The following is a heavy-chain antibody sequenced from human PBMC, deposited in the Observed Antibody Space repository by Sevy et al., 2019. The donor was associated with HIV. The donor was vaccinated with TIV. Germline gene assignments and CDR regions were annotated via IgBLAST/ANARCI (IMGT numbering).Heavy chain of an antibody. CDR1: GFTFSSYA. J-gene: IGHJ6*02. Sequence: GGSLRLSCAASGFTFSSYAMSWVRQAPGKGLEWVSAISGSGGSTYYADSVKGRFTISRDNSKNTLYLQMNSLRAQDTAVYYCAKVGPHYEFWSGYYRKDYYYYGMDVWGQGTTVTVSS. CDR2: ISGSGGST. CDR3: AKVGPHYEFWSGYYRKDYYYYGMDV. V-gene: IGHV3-23*01. D-gene: IGHD3-3*01.